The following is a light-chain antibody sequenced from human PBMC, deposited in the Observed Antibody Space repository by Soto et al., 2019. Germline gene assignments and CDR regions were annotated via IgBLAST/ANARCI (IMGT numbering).Light chain of an antibody. Sequence: EIVLTQSPATLSLSPGERATLSCRASQSVSSYLAWYQQKPGQAPRLLIYDASNRATGIPARFSGSGSGTDFTLTISSLEPEDFAVYYCQQRSNWPFPTFGQGTRLEIK. CDR1: QSVSSY. CDR2: DAS. V-gene: IGKV3-11*01. J-gene: IGKJ5*01. CDR3: QQRSNWPFPT.